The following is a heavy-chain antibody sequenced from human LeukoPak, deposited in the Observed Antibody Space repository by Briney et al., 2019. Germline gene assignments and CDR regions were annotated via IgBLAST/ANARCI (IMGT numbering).Heavy chain of an antibody. V-gene: IGHV3-48*01. D-gene: IGHD1-1*01. CDR2: ISASGSNI. Sequence: GGSLRLSCAVSGFPFSSYSMNWVRQAPGKGLEWVSYISASGSNICYLDAVKGRFTVSRDNAMNSLFLQMDRPRAEDTAIYYCVRVKGTYFDFWGQGTPVTVSS. CDR1: GFPFSSYS. J-gene: IGHJ4*02. CDR3: VRVKGTYFDF.